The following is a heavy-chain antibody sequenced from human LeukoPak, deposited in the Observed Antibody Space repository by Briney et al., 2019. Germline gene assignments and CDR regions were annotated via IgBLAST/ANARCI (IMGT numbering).Heavy chain of an antibody. CDR2: IYHSGNT. Sequence: SETLSLTCAVSGGSISSSNWWSWVRQPPGKGLEWIGEIYHSGNTKYNPSLKSRVTISVDKSNNQFSLKLTSVTAADTAVYFCASGDSSGWSYEHDYWGQGTQVTVSS. CDR3: ASGDSSGWSYEHDY. V-gene: IGHV4-4*02. J-gene: IGHJ4*02. CDR1: GGSISSSNW. D-gene: IGHD6-19*01.